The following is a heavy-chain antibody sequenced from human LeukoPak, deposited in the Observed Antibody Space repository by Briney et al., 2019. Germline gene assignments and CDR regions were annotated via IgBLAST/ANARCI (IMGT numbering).Heavy chain of an antibody. CDR2: INNSVST. D-gene: IGHD2-2*01. J-gene: IGHJ6*03. V-gene: IGHV4-34*01. CDR1: GGSFSCYY. CDR3: ARQAFDAMLPYYYYYMDV. Sequence: SETLSLTSAVYGGSFSCYYWSWIRQPPGKGLDWVGEINNSVSTNYNPSLKSRVTISVDTSKNQSSLKLSSVPAADTAVYYCARQAFDAMLPYYYYYMDVWGKGTTVTISS.